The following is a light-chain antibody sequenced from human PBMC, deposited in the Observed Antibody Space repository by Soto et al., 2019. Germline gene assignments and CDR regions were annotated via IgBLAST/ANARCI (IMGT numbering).Light chain of an antibody. J-gene: IGLJ1*01. CDR1: SSDVGGYNY. Sequence: QSALTQPASVSGSPGQSITISCTGTSSDVGGYNYVSWYQQHPGKAPKLMIYEVSNRPSGVSNRFSGSKSGNTASLTIFGLLAEDEADYYCSSYTSSRTPLYVFGTGTKLIVL. CDR2: EVS. CDR3: SSYTSSRTPLYV. V-gene: IGLV2-14*01.